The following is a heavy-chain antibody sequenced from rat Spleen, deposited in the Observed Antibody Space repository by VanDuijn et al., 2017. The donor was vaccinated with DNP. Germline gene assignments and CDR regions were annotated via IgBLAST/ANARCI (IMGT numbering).Heavy chain of an antibody. CDR1: GFTFSDYN. CDR2: ISTSGSRT. V-gene: IGHV5-7*01. J-gene: IGHJ3*01. Sequence: EVQLVESGGGLVQPGRSLKLSCAASGFTFSDYNMAWVRQAPKKGLEWVATISTSGSRTYYPDSVKGRFTISRDNAKSTLYLQMNSLRSEDTATYYCTRQSIAAAYWGQGTLVTVSS. D-gene: IGHD1-2*01. CDR3: TRQSIAAAY.